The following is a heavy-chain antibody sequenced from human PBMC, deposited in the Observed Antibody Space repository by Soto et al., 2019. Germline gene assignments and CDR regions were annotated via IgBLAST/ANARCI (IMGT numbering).Heavy chain of an antibody. J-gene: IGHJ4*02. CDR3: VRGTSAWSGKDY. V-gene: IGHV3-74*01. CDR2: INTDGSFR. Sequence: SSGFTFSNHWMHWVRQGPGQGLVWVSRINTDGSFRDYADSVRGRFTISRDNAKNTLILQMNSLRAEDTAVYYCVRGTSAWSGKDYWGQATLVTVSS. CDR1: GFTFSNHW. D-gene: IGHD6-19*01.